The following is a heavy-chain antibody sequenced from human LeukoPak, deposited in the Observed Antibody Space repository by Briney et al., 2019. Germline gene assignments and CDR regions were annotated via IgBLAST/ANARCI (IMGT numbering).Heavy chain of an antibody. V-gene: IGHV3-30*04. CDR3: ARGELLRLRDRAFGH. J-gene: IGHJ4*02. CDR1: GFTFSSYA. D-gene: IGHD1-7*01. CDR2: ISYDGSNK. Sequence: GRSLRLSCAASGFTFSSYAMHWVRQAPGQGLEWVAIISYDGSNKYYANSVRGRFSISRDNSKNTLYLQLNSLRADDTAVYYCARGELLRLRDRAFGHWGQGSLVTVSS.